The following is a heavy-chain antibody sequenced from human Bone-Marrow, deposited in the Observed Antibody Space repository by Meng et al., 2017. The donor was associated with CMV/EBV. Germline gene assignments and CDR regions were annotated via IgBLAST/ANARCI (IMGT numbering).Heavy chain of an antibody. Sequence: GESLKISCAASGFTFSSYEMNWVRQTPGKGLEWVSYISSSGSTIYYADSVKGRFTISRDNAKNSLYLQMNSLRAEDTAVYYCARGSGDYVLDWGQGTLVTVSS. V-gene: IGHV3-48*03. CDR3: ARGSGDYVLD. D-gene: IGHD4-17*01. J-gene: IGHJ4*02. CDR2: ISSSGSTI. CDR1: GFTFSSYE.